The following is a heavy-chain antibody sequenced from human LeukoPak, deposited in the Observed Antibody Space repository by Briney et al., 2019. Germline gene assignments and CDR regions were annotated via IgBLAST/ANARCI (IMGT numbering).Heavy chain of an antibody. Sequence: SETLSLTCAVYGGSFSGYYWSWIRQPPGKGLEWIGEINHSGSTNYNPSLKSRVTISVDTSKNQFSLKLSSVTAADTAVYYCARGRYYYGSAIGNWFDPWGQGTLVTVSS. D-gene: IGHD3-10*01. V-gene: IGHV4-34*01. CDR3: ARGRYYYGSAIGNWFDP. J-gene: IGHJ5*02. CDR2: INHSGST. CDR1: GGSFSGYY.